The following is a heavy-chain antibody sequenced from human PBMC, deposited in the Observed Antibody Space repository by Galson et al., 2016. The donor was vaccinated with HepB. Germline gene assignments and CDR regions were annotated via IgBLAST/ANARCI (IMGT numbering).Heavy chain of an antibody. CDR2: IWSDGSNK. CDR3: ARASGPFDM. CDR1: GFIFSDYG. V-gene: IGHV3-33*01. D-gene: IGHD7-27*01. Sequence: SLRLSCAASGFIFSDYGMHWVRQAPGKGLEWVAVIWSDGSNKFYPDSVKGRFTISRDNSENTLYLQMNRLRAEDTALYYCARASGPFDMWGQGTMVTVSS. J-gene: IGHJ3*02.